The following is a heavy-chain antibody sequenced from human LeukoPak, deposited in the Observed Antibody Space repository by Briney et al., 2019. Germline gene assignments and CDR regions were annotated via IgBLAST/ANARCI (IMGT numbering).Heavy chain of an antibody. CDR2: ISISGSTI. V-gene: IGHV3-48*03. CDR3: ARVHYFYGGNSEVYFDY. CDR1: GFTFGTYE. D-gene: IGHD4-23*01. J-gene: IGHJ4*02. Sequence: GGSLRLSCAASGFTFGTYEMNWVRQAPGKGLEWVSYISISGSTIYYADSVKGRFTISRDNAKNSLYLQMNSLRAEDTAVYYCARVHYFYGGNSEVYFDYWGQGTLVTVSS.